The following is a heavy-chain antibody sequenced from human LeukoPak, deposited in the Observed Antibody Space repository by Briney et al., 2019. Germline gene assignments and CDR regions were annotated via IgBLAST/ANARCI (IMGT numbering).Heavy chain of an antibody. D-gene: IGHD3-16*02. CDR2: IYYSGST. V-gene: IGHV4-30-4*07. J-gene: IGHJ4*02. Sequence: PSETLSLTCAVSGASISSGGYSWSWIRQPPGKGLEWIGYIYYSGSTYYNPSLKSRVTISVDTSKNQFSLNLSSVTAADTAVYYCARVIPRLRLGESSRNYFDYWGQGTLVTVSP. CDR3: ARVIPRLRLGESSRNYFDY. CDR1: GASISSGGYS.